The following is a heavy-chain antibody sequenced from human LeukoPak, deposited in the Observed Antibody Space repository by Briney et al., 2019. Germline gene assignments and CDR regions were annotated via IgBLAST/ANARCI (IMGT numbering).Heavy chain of an antibody. CDR1: GFTFSSYW. Sequence: QSGGSLRLSCAASGFTFSSYWMHWVRQAPGKGLVWVSRINSDGSSTIYADSVKGRFTISRDNAKNTLYLQMNSLRAEDTAVYYCAKGSKLLVITRDHHMDVWGKGTTVTISS. V-gene: IGHV3-74*01. J-gene: IGHJ6*03. D-gene: IGHD3-22*01. CDR2: INSDGSST. CDR3: AKGSKLLVITRDHHMDV.